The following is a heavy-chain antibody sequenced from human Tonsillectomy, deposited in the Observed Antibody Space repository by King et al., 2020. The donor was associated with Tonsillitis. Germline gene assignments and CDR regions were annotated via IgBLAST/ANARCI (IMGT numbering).Heavy chain of an antibody. J-gene: IGHJ4*02. V-gene: IGHV3-30*18. CDR3: AKEITAMVGGLDY. CDR1: GFTFSFYG. D-gene: IGHD5-18*01. Sequence: QLVQSGGGVVQPGRSLRLSCAASGFTFSFYGMDWVRQAPGKGLEWVAVISYDGSNKYYADSVKGRFTISRDNSKNTLYLQMNSLRAEDTAVYSCAKEITAMVGGLDYWGQGTLVTVSS. CDR2: ISYDGSNK.